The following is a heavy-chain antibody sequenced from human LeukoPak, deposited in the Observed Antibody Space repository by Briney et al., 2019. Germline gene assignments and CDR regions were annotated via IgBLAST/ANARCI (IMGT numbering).Heavy chain of an antibody. J-gene: IGHJ4*02. D-gene: IGHD3-16*01. CDR3: TTESYDT. CDR2: IISKTDGGTT. CDR1: GFXFSNVW. V-gene: IGHV3-15*01. Sequence: PGGSLRLSCAASGFXFSNVWMSWVRQAPGKGLEWVGRIISKTDGGTTDYASPVKGRFTISRDDSKNTLYLQMNSLKTEDTAVYYCTTESYDTWGQGTLVTVSS.